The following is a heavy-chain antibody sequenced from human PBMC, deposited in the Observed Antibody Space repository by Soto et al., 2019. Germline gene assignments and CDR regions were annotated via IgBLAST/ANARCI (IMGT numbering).Heavy chain of an antibody. CDR2: ISSSSSYI. Sequence: EVQLLESGGGLVKPGGSLRVSCAASGFTFSDYSMNWVRQAPGRGREWVSSISSSSSYIYYADSVKGRFTISRDNAKNSLYLQMNSLRAEDTAVYYCAREDYGDWSEAFQHWGQGTLVTVSS. CDR3: AREDYGDWSEAFQH. V-gene: IGHV3-21*01. D-gene: IGHD4-17*01. J-gene: IGHJ1*01. CDR1: GFTFSDYS.